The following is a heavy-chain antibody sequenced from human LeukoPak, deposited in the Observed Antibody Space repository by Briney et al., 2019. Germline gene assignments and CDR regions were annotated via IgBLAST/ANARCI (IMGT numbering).Heavy chain of an antibody. CDR2: TYYRSKWYN. Sequence: SQTLSLTCAISGDSVSSSTDAWDWIRQSPSRGLEWLGRTYYRSKWYNDYAVCVESRITINPDTSKNQFSLQLNSVTPEDTAVYYCARGANRVFDYWGQGTLVTVSS. CDR1: GDSVSSSTDA. D-gene: IGHD1-14*01. CDR3: ARGANRVFDY. V-gene: IGHV6-1*01. J-gene: IGHJ4*02.